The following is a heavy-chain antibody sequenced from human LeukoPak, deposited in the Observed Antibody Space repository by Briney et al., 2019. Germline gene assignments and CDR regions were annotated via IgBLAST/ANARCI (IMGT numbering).Heavy chain of an antibody. CDR3: AREDRVYVWGSSLLHAFDI. Sequence: GGSLRLSCAASGFSFSSYGMHWVRQAPGKGLEWVAVIWYDGSNKYYVDSVKGRFTISRDNSKNTLYLQMSSLRAEDTAVYYCAREDRVYVWGSSLLHAFDIWGQGTMVTVSS. CDR1: GFSFSSYG. J-gene: IGHJ3*02. V-gene: IGHV3-33*01. CDR2: IWYDGSNK. D-gene: IGHD3-16*01.